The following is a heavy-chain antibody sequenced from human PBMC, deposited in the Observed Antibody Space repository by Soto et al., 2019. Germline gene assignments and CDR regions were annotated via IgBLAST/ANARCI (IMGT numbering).Heavy chain of an antibody. CDR3: ARDWNYFFDY. D-gene: IGHD1-1*01. Sequence: ASVKVSCKTSGYIFTNYGISWVRQAPGQGLEWMGWINVNGGNTNYAQNLQGRVILTTDTSTSTAYMELWSLTSDDTAVYYCARDWNYFFDYWGQGSLVTVSS. CDR2: INVNGGNT. CDR1: GYIFTNYG. J-gene: IGHJ4*02. V-gene: IGHV1-18*01.